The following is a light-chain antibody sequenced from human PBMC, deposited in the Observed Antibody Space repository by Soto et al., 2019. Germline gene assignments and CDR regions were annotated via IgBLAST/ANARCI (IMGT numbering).Light chain of an antibody. CDR1: QSVSSSY. CDR2: GAS. J-gene: IGKJ4*01. V-gene: IGKV3-20*01. CDR3: QQYDSSPLT. Sequence: EIVLTQSPGTLSLSPGERATLSCRASQSVSSSYLAWYQQKPGQAPRLLIYGASSRATGIPDRFSGSGSGTDFNLTNSRLEPEDFAAYYCQQYDSSPLTFGGGTKVEI.